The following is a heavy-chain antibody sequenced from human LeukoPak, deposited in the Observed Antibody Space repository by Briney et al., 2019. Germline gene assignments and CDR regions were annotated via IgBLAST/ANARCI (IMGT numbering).Heavy chain of an antibody. V-gene: IGHV3-30*02. Sequence: GGSLRLSCAASGFTFSSYGMHWVRQAPGKGLEWVAFIRYDGSNKYYADSVKGRFTISRDNSKNTLYLQMNSLRAEDTAVYYCAKGVIQRAAAGSSSGYYYYYMDVWGKGTTVTISS. CDR2: IRYDGSNK. CDR1: GFTFSSYG. CDR3: AKGVIQRAAAGSSSGYYYYYMDV. J-gene: IGHJ6*03. D-gene: IGHD6-13*01.